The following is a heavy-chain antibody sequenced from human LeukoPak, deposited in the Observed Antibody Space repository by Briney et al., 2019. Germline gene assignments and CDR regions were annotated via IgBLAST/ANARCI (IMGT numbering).Heavy chain of an antibody. D-gene: IGHD3-10*01. CDR3: ARRLGVETYFDY. CDR1: GDPISSTGRYCF. V-gene: IGHV4-39*01. Sequence: PSETLSLTCSVSGDPISSTGRYCFWDWIRQPPGKGLEWIGTIYHSGTTYYTPALQSLVALSVDTSRNQFSLRLTSVTAADTAVYYCARRLGVETYFDYWGQGILVTVSS. CDR2: IYHSGTT. J-gene: IGHJ4*02.